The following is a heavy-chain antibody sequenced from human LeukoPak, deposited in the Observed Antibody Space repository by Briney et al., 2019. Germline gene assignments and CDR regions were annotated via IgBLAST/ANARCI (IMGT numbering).Heavy chain of an antibody. V-gene: IGHV3-30*18. CDR2: ISYDGSNK. CDR1: GFTFSSYG. Sequence: GGSLRLSCAASGFTFSSYGMHGVRQAPGKGLEWVAVISYDGSNKYYADSVKGRFTISRDNSKNTLYLQMNSLRAEDTAVYYCAKDGADSSGWLIDYWGQGTLVTVSS. D-gene: IGHD6-19*01. CDR3: AKDGADSSGWLIDY. J-gene: IGHJ4*02.